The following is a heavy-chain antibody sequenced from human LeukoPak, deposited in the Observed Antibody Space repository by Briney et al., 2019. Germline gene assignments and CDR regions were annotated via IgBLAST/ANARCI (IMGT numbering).Heavy chain of an antibody. CDR1: GGSISSSPYY. D-gene: IGHD3-16*01. J-gene: IGHJ4*02. V-gene: IGHV4-39*01. CDR2: IYYSGST. CDR3: ARGSTLRHYQY. Sequence: PSETLSLTCTVSGGSISSSPYYWGWIRRPPGKGLEWIGSIYYSGSTYYNPSLKSRVTVSVDTSKSQFSLKLSSVTAADTAVYYCARGSTLRHYQYWGQGTLVTVSS.